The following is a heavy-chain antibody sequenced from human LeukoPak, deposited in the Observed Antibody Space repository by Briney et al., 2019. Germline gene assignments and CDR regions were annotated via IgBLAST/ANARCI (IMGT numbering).Heavy chain of an antibody. V-gene: IGHV4-39*01. CDR2: IFYSGST. D-gene: IGHD2-21*01. Sequence: PSETLSLTCTVSGGSISSNSYYWGWIRQPPGKGLEWIGSIFYSGSTYYNPSLKSRVTISVDTSKNQFSLKLRSVTAADTAVYYCARTGDYYSGMYHFDYWGQGTLVTVSS. CDR3: ARTGDYYSGMYHFDY. J-gene: IGHJ4*02. CDR1: GGSISSNSYY.